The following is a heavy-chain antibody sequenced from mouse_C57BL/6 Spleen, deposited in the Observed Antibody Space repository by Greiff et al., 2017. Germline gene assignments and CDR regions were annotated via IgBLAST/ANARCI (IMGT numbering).Heavy chain of an antibody. J-gene: IGHJ2*01. CDR1: GYTFTSYW. CDR2: IHPNSGST. V-gene: IGHV1-64*01. CDR3: ARETGTWGFDF. D-gene: IGHD4-1*01. Sequence: VQLQQPGAELVKPGASVKLSCKASGYTFTSYWMHWVKQRPGQGLEWIGMIHPNSGSTNYNEKFKSKATLTVDTSSSTAYMQRSSLTSEDSAVYDCARETGTWGFDFWGQGTTLTVSS.